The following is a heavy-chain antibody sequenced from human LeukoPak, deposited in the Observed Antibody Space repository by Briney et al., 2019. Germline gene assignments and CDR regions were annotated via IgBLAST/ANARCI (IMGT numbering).Heavy chain of an antibody. J-gene: IGHJ3*02. D-gene: IGHD1-26*01. CDR3: ARRLGSYHDAFDI. CDR1: GFTFDDYG. Sequence: GGSLRLSCAASGFTFDDYGMSWVRHAPGKGLEWVSGVNWNGGSTGYADSVKGRFTISRDNAKNSLYLQMNSLRAEDTALYYCARRLGSYHDAFDIWGQGTMVTVSS. V-gene: IGHV3-20*04. CDR2: VNWNGGST.